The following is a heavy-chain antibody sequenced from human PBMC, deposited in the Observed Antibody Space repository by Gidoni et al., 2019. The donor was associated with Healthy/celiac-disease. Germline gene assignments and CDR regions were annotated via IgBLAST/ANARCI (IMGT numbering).Heavy chain of an antibody. Sequence: QVQLVQSGAEVKKPGCSVKVSCKASGGTFSSYAISWVRQAPGQGLEWMGGIIPIFGTANYAQKFQGRVTITADKSTSTAYMELSSLRSEDTAVYYCASRANIPMVRGVSENWFDPWGQGTLVTVSS. V-gene: IGHV1-69*06. CDR2: IIPIFGTA. J-gene: IGHJ5*02. D-gene: IGHD3-10*01. CDR3: ASRANIPMVRGVSENWFDP. CDR1: GGTFSSYA.